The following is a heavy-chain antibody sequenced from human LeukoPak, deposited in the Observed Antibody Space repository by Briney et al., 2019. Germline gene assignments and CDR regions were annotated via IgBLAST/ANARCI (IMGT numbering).Heavy chain of an antibody. V-gene: IGHV4-39*07. CDR3: ATGRRGGSFDI. CDR1: GGAVTNSNVY. D-gene: IGHD3-16*01. CDR2: IFYSVTT. J-gene: IGHJ3*02. Sequence: PSETLSLTCSVSGGAVTNSNVYWGWMRQPPGKGLDWIGSIFYSVTTYYNPSLKSRVAISVDTSDNQFSLNLTSVTAADTAVYYCATGRRGGSFDIWGQGTMVTVSS.